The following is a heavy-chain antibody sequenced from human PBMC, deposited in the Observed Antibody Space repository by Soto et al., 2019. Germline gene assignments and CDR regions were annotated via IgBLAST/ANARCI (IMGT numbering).Heavy chain of an antibody. CDR3: ATGLGGLTTVTKFDY. Sequence: ASVKVSCKVSGYTLTELSMHWVRQAPGKGLEWMGGFDPEDGETIYAQKFQGRVTMTEDTSTDTAYMELSSLRSEDTAVYYCATGLGGLTTVTKFDYWGQGTLVTVS. CDR2: FDPEDGET. J-gene: IGHJ4*02. D-gene: IGHD4-4*01. V-gene: IGHV1-24*01. CDR1: GYTLTELS.